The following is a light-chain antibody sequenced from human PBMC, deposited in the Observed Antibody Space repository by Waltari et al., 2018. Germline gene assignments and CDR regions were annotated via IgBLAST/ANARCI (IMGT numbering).Light chain of an antibody. CDR2: GTN. CDR1: TSNLAAAYV. V-gene: IGLV1-40*01. J-gene: IGLJ2*01. CDR3: QSYDTTLSVV. Sequence: QSVLTQPPSVSGAPGQRVSISCTGSTSNLAAAYVVHWYQQGPGKAPKLIIYGTNTRPLGVPDRFFGSQYGTSASLAIIGLQAEDEGDYYCQSYDTTLSVVFGGGTKLTVL.